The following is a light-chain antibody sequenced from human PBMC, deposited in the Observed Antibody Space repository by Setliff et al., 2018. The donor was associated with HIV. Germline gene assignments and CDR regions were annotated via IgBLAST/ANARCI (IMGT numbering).Light chain of an antibody. CDR1: SSNIETHY. CDR2: RND. CDR3: AAWNDRPTGIYV. Sequence: QSVLTQPPSASGAPGQTVTISCSGSSSNIETHYVYWYQQFPGTAPQLLIYRNDQRPSGVPARCSGSKSGTSAALTISDLRAEDEAEYFCAAWNDRPTGIYVFGTGTKGTVL. J-gene: IGLJ1*01. V-gene: IGLV1-47*01.